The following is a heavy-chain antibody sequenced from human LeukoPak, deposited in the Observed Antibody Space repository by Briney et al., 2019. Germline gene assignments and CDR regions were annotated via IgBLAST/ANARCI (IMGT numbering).Heavy chain of an antibody. CDR1: GFTFSSYG. CDR2: IRYDGSNK. CDR3: AREDSSSKRRAYYFDY. J-gene: IGHJ4*02. V-gene: IGHV3-30*02. Sequence: GGSLRLSCAASGFTFSSYGMHWVRQAPGKGLEWVAFIRYDGSNKYYADSVKGRFTISRDNSKNTLYLQMNSLRAEDTAVYYCAREDSSSKRRAYYFDYWGQGTLVTVSS. D-gene: IGHD6-6*01.